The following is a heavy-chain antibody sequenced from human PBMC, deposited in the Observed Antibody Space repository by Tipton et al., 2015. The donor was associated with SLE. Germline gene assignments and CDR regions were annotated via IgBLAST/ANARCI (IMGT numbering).Heavy chain of an antibody. CDR3: ARHGSYSSGHFDY. CDR1: GYSISSGYY. J-gene: IGHJ4*02. D-gene: IGHD6-25*01. CDR2: INHSGST. Sequence: TLSLTCAVSGYSISSGYYWGWIRQPPGRGLEWLGEINHSGSTNYNPSLKSRVTISVDTPKNQFSLKLTSVTAADTAVYYCARHGSYSSGHFDYWGQGTLVTVSS. V-gene: IGHV4-38-2*01.